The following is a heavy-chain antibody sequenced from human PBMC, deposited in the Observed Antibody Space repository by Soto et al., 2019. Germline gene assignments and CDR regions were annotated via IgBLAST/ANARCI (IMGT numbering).Heavy chain of an antibody. CDR3: ASRMGDYFDTTGPRFFDS. J-gene: IGHJ4*02. D-gene: IGHD3-22*01. Sequence: GGSLRLSCAASGFTFDTYAMHWVRQAPGKGLEWVAVISYDGNSPDYADSVKGRFTISRDNSRNRLYLQMNRLRDEDTAMYYCASRMGDYFDTTGPRFFDSWGQGTLVTVPQ. CDR2: ISYDGNSP. CDR1: GFTFDTYA. V-gene: IGHV3-30-3*01.